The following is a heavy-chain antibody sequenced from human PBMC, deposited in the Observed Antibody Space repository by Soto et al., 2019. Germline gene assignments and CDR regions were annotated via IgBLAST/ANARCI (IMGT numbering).Heavy chain of an antibody. CDR2: ISYSGST. D-gene: IGHD2-15*01. CDR3: ATMGTPATGLYFFAY. V-gene: IGHV4-30-4*01. CDR1: GGSISSGNYY. J-gene: IGHJ4*02. Sequence: QVQLQESGPGLVKPSQTLSLTCTVSGGSISSGNYYWSWIRQPPGKGLEWIGFISYSGSTYYSTSLQSRVTISVDTSKSQFSLNLSFVTAADTAVYYCATMGTPATGLYFFAYWGQGSLVTVSS.